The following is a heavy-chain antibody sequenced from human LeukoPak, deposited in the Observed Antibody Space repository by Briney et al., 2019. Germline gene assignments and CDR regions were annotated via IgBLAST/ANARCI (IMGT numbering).Heavy chain of an antibody. D-gene: IGHD2-8*01. J-gene: IGHJ3*01. Sequence: PSETLSLTCAVSGDSISCYYWSCIRQPPGKGLEWIGFIHHTGTTISNPSLKSRVTISADTSKNQFSLKLRSVTAADTAVYFCVREEDGVVDDAFDVWGPGTMVTVSS. CDR1: GDSISCYY. V-gene: IGHV4-59*01. CDR3: VREEDGVVDDAFDV. CDR2: IHHTGTT.